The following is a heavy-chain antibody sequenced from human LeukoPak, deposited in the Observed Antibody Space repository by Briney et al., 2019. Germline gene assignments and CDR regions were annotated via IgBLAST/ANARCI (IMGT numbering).Heavy chain of an antibody. CDR3: ARGSPYYYDSSGYYLIP. V-gene: IGHV3-21*01. D-gene: IGHD3-22*01. J-gene: IGHJ5*02. Sequence: PGGSLRLSCAASGFTFSSYIMNWVRQAPGKGLEWVSSISSSSSYIYYADSVKGRFTISRDNAKNSLYLQMNSLRAEDTAVYYCARGSPYYYDSSGYYLIPWGQGTLVTVSS. CDR2: ISSSSSYI. CDR1: GFTFSSYI.